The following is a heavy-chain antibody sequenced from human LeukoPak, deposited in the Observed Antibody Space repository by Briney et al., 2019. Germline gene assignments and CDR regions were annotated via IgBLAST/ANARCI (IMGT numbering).Heavy chain of an antibody. Sequence: GGSLRLSCAASGFTFSNYGMTWVRQAPGKGLEWVSGITGSGGSTHYADSVKGRFTISRDNSKNTLYLQMNSLRAEDTAVYYCAKDRGEQQLVYDYWGQGTLVTVSS. V-gene: IGHV3-23*01. D-gene: IGHD6-13*01. J-gene: IGHJ4*02. CDR3: AKDRGEQQLVYDY. CDR1: GFTFSNYG. CDR2: ITGSGGST.